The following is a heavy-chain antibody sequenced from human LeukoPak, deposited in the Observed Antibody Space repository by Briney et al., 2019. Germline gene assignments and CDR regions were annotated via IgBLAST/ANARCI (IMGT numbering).Heavy chain of an antibody. J-gene: IGHJ3*02. Sequence: GASVKVSCKASGYTFTGYYMHWVRQAPGQGLEWMGRINPNSGGTNYAQKFQGRVTMTRDTSTSTAYMELSRLRSDDTAVYYCARGITIFGVALDAFDIWGQGTMVTVSS. V-gene: IGHV1-2*06. CDR3: ARGITIFGVALDAFDI. CDR1: GYTFTGYY. CDR2: INPNSGGT. D-gene: IGHD3-3*01.